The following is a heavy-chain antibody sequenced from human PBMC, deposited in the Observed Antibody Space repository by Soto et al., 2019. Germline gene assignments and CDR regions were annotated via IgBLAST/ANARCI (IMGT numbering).Heavy chain of an antibody. V-gene: IGHV1-69*01. D-gene: IGHD3-22*01. CDR3: ARVWGAVVTNAPFDY. J-gene: IGHJ4*02. CDR2: IIPIFGTA. Sequence: QVQLVQSGAEVKKPGASVKVSCKASGGTFTSYAISWVRQAPGQGLEWMGGIIPIFGTANYAQKFQGRVTITADESTSTAYMELSSLRSEDTAVYYCARVWGAVVTNAPFDYWGQGTLVTVSS. CDR1: GGTFTSYA.